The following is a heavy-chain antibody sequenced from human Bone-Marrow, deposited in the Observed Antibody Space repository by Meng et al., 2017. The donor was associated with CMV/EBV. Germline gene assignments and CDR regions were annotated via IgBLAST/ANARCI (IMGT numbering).Heavy chain of an antibody. D-gene: IGHD1-14*01. CDR2: IYYSGTT. CDR3: ARVNLNMSFDY. V-gene: IGHV4-39*07. J-gene: IGHJ4*02. Sequence: SETLSLTCTVSGDSISRIDDYWGWIRQPPGKGLEWIGSIYYSGTTYYNPSLKSRVTISVDTSKNRISLKLSSVTAADTAVYYCARVNLNMSFDYWGQGTLVTVSS. CDR1: GDSISRIDDY.